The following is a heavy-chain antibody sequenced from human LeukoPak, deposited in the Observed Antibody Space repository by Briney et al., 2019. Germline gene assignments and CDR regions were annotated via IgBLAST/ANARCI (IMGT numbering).Heavy chain of an antibody. CDR3: AREGDSSSVGWFDP. J-gene: IGHJ5*02. V-gene: IGHV4-38-2*02. CDR2: IYHSGYT. D-gene: IGHD6-13*01. CDR1: RYSIRSDYY. Sequence: PSETLSLTCSVSRYSIRSDYYWGWIRQPPGKGLEWIASIYHSGYTYYNASLKSRVTLSVDTSKNQFSLRLSSVTAADTAVYYCAREGDSSSVGWFDPWGQGTLVTVSS.